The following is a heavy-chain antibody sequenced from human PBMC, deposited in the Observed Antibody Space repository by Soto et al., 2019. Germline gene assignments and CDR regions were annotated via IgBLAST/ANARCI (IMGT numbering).Heavy chain of an antibody. CDR2: INHSGSA. CDR3: ASGLISGSHYSRGWDYFAY. CDR1: GGSFSDYI. D-gene: IGHD1-26*01. J-gene: IGHJ4*02. Sequence: QVQLQQSGAGLLKPSETLSLTCDVYGGSFSDYIWTWIRQTPGKGLQWIGQINHSGSANYNPSLNIQVMQSVLASGSQFSLERSSVTAADPAVYYSASGLISGSHYSRGWDYFAYWGQGTQITVSS. V-gene: IGHV4-34*01.